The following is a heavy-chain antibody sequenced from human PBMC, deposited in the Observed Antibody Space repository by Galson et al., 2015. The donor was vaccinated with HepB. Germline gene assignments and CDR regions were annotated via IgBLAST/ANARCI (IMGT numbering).Heavy chain of an antibody. V-gene: IGHV6-1*01. CDR1: GDSVSSNSAA. Sequence: CAISGDSVSSNSAAWNWIRQSPSRGLEWLGRTYYRSKWYNDYAVSVKSRITINPDTSKNQFSLQLNSVTPEDTAVYYCARDRMDSGWYSYYYGMDVWGQGTTVTVSS. CDR2: TYYRSKWYN. D-gene: IGHD6-19*01. CDR3: ARDRMDSGWYSYYYGMDV. J-gene: IGHJ6*02.